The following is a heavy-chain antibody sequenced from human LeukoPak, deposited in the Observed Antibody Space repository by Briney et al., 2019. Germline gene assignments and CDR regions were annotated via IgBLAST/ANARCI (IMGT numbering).Heavy chain of an antibody. CDR1: GFTFSSYW. CDR3: ARGRPASGYPPYYFDY. CDR2: IKQDGSDK. D-gene: IGHD3-22*01. Sequence: GGSLRLSCAASGFTFSSYWMSWVRHAPGKGLEWVANIKQDGSDKYYVDSVKGRFTISRDNAKNSLCLQMNSLRAEDTAVYYCARGRPASGYPPYYFDYWGQGTLVPVSS. V-gene: IGHV3-7*04. J-gene: IGHJ4*02.